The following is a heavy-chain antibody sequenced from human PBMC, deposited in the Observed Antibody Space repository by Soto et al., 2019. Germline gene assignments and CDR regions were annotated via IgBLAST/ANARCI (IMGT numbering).Heavy chain of an antibody. CDR2: MYESGST. V-gene: IGHV4-30-2*01. D-gene: IGHD2-21*02. CDR1: GDSISSGGYS. J-gene: IGHJ1*01. Sequence: QLQLQESGSGLVKPSQTLSLTCVVSGDSISSGGYSWSWIRQPPGKGPEWIGYMYESGSTYNNPSLKSRVTISVDRTKNQFSLKLSSVTAADTAVYYCARSAFCSGDCYTEYFQLWGQGTLVTVSS. CDR3: ARSAFCSGDCYTEYFQL.